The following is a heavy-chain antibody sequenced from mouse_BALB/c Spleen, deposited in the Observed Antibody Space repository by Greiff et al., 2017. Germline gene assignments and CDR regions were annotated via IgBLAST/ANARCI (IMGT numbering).Heavy chain of an antibody. CDR2: ISDGGSYT. D-gene: IGHD2-14*01. Sequence: VQLKESGGGLVKPGGSLKLSCAASGFTFSDYYMYWVRQTPEKRLEWVATISDGGSYTYYPDSVKGRFTISRDNAKNNLYLQMSSLKSEDTAMYYCASDRYDGDYYAMDYWGQGTSVTVSS. CDR3: ASDRYDGDYYAMDY. J-gene: IGHJ4*01. CDR1: GFTFSDYY. V-gene: IGHV5-4*02.